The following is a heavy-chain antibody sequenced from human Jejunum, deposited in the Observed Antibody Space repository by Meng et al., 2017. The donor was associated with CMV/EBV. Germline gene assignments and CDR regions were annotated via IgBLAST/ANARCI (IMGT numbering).Heavy chain of an antibody. CDR1: TFSTDG. Sequence: TFSTDGISWVRQAPGRGLEWVAFIRYDGSNKEYADSVRGRFTISRDNSKKSLYLQMNSLRAEDTAVYFCAKDVARYSGDAEGAFDVWGQGTMVTVSS. V-gene: IGHV3-30*02. CDR2: IRYDGSNK. CDR3: AKDVARYSGDAEGAFDV. J-gene: IGHJ3*01. D-gene: IGHD5-12*01.